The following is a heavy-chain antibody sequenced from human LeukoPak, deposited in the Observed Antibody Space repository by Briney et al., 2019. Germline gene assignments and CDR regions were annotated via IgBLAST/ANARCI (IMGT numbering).Heavy chain of an antibody. J-gene: IGHJ4*02. D-gene: IGHD4-17*01. Sequence: SETLSLTCTVSGGSISSYYWSWIRQPPGKGLEWIGYIYYSGSTNYNPSLKSRVTISVDTSKNQFSLKLSSVTAADTAVYYCARRSTVTGFDYWGQGTLVTVSS. CDR3: ARRSTVTGFDY. CDR1: GGSISSYY. CDR2: IYYSGST. V-gene: IGHV4-59*01.